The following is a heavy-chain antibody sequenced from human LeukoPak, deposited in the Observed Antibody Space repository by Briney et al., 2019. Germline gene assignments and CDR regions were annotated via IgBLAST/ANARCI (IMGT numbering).Heavy chain of an antibody. CDR3: AKGHYDGDHPHYDGGSVDS. D-gene: IGHD2-21*01. V-gene: IGHV1-2*02. CDR1: EYTFTDYY. J-gene: IGHJ4*02. CDR2: ISPKSGGRDT. Sequence: ASVKVSCKALEYTFTDYYIHWVRQAPGQGLEWKGWISPKSGGRDTNYAQKFRGRVTMTTDTSISTAYMELSRLRSDDTAVYFCAKGHYDGDHPHYDGGSVDSWGQGTHITVSS.